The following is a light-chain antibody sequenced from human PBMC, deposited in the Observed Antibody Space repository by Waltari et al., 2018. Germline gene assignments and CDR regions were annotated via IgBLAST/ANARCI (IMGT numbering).Light chain of an antibody. J-gene: IGLJ3*02. Sequence: QSVLTQPPSVSGAPGQRVTISCTGSSSNIGEGYDVNWYQQLPGTDTKLLIHVNNNLPSKYPYRFSASTSGTAASLAIPGLQAEDEADYYCQSYDSSLSVWVFGGGTKLTVL. CDR3: QSYDSSLSVWV. CDR2: VNN. CDR1: SSNIGEGYD. V-gene: IGLV1-40*01.